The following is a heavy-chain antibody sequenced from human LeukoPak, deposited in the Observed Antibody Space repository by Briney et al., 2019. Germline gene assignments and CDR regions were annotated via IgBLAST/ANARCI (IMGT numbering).Heavy chain of an antibody. Sequence: SETLSLTCTVSGGSISSSSYYWGWIRQPPGKGLEWIGSIYYSGSTYYNPSLKSRVTISVDTSKNQFSLKLSSVTAADTAVYYCARRAQSSGGSCYSDYWGQGTLVTVSS. J-gene: IGHJ4*02. V-gene: IGHV4-39*01. CDR3: ARRAQSSGGSCYSDY. D-gene: IGHD2-15*01. CDR2: IYYSGST. CDR1: GGSISSSSYY.